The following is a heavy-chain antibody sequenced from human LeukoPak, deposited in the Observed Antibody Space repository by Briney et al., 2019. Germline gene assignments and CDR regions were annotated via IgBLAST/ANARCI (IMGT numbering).Heavy chain of an antibody. CDR1: GGSISSYY. Sequence: SEALSLTCTVSGGSISSYYWSWIRQPAGKGLEWIGRIYTSGSTNYNPSLKSRVTMSVDTSKNQFSLKLSSVTAADTAVYYCARGTYYYDSSGYYSYYYMDVWGKGTTVTISS. J-gene: IGHJ6*03. CDR3: ARGTYYYDSSGYYSYYYMDV. CDR2: IYTSGST. V-gene: IGHV4-4*07. D-gene: IGHD3-22*01.